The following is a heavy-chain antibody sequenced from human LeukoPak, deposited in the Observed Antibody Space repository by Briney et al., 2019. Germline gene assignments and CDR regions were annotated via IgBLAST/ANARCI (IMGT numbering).Heavy chain of an antibody. CDR2: ISSYSTYI. CDR1: GFSFSYYS. CDR3: ARDSFAGYDSSGYSSYDY. Sequence: PGGSLRLSCAASGFSFSYYSMNWVRQAPGKGLEWVSFISSYSTYIYYADSLKGRFTISRDNAKNSLYLQMNSLRAEDTAVYYCARDSFAGYDSSGYSSYDYWGQGTLVTVSS. J-gene: IGHJ4*02. D-gene: IGHD3-22*01. V-gene: IGHV3-21*01.